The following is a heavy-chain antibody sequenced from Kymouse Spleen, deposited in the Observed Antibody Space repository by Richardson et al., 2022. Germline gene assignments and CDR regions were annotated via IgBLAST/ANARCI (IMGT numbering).Heavy chain of an antibody. CDR3: AKRGSSSWGFDY. V-gene: IGHV3-30*18. Sequence: QVQLVESGGGVVQPGRSLRLSCAASGFTFSSYGMHWVRQAPGKGLEWVAVISYDGSNKYYADSVKGRFTISRDNSKNTLYLQMNSLRAEDTAVYYCAKRGSSSWGFDYWGQGTLVTVSS. D-gene: IGHD6-6*01. J-gene: IGHJ4*02. CDR2: ISYDGSNK. CDR1: GFTFSSYG.